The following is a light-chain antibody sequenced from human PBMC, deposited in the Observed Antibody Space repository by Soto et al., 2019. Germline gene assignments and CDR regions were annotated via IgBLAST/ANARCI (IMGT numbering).Light chain of an antibody. V-gene: IGKV1-39*01. CDR3: QQSYSTPPWT. Sequence: DIQMTQSPSSLSASVGDRVTITCRASQSISSSLNWYQQKPGKAPKLLIYAASSLQSGVPSRFSGSGSGTDFTLTISSLQPEDFATYYCQQSYSTPPWTFGQGTQVEIK. CDR2: AAS. CDR1: QSISSS. J-gene: IGKJ1*01.